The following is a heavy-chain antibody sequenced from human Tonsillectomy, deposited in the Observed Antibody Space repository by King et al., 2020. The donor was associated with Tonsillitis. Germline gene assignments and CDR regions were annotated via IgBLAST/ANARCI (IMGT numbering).Heavy chain of an antibody. CDR1: GGSISNTRYY. V-gene: IGHV4-39*07. CDR2: IYYTGRT. Sequence: QLQESGPGRVKPSETLSLTCTVSGGSISNTRYYWGWIRQPPGKGLEWIGSIYYTGRTYDSPSLKSRVTISVDTAKNQFSLKLNSVTAADTAVYYCARHYYFGSGSYYLYYFGYWGQGTLVTVST. J-gene: IGHJ4*02. CDR3: ARHYYFGSGSYYLYYFGY. D-gene: IGHD3-10*01.